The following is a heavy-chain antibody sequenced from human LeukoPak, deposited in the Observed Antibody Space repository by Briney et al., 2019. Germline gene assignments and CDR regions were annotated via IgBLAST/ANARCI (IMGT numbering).Heavy chain of an antibody. CDR2: ISAYSGNT. D-gene: IGHD3-9*01. CDR1: GYTFTNYG. V-gene: IGHV1-18*01. J-gene: IGHJ4*02. CDR3: ARAIATILHQD. Sequence: ASVKDSCKASGYTFTNYGISWVRQAPGQGREWMGWISAYSGNTNYMRKFQGRVTMTTDTSTTTAYMELKSLRSDDTAVYYCARAIATILHQDWGQGTLVTVSS.